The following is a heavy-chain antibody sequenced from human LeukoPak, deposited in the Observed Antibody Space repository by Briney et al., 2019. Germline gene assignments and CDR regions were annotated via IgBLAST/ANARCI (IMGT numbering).Heavy chain of an antibody. CDR2: IRYDGSNK. J-gene: IGHJ4*02. CDR3: AKDPDGMVRGVPYYFDY. CDR1: GFTFSSYG. D-gene: IGHD3-10*01. Sequence: GGSLRLSCAASGFTFSSYGMHWVRQAPGKGLEWVAFIRYDGSNKYYADSVKGRFTISRDNSKNTLYLQMNGLRAEDTAVYYCAKDPDGMVRGVPYYFDYWGQGTLVTVSS. V-gene: IGHV3-30*02.